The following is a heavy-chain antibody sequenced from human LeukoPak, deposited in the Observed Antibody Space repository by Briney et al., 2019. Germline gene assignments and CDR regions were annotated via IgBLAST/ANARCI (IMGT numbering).Heavy chain of an antibody. V-gene: IGHV4-59*01. Sequence: PSETLSLTCTVSGGSISSYYWSWIRQPPGKGLEWIGYIYYSGSTNYNPSLKSRVTISVDTSKNQFSLKLSSVTAADTAVYYCARGAVAGDVSLYSLDYWGQGTLVTVSS. CDR3: ARGAVAGDVSLYSLDY. D-gene: IGHD6-19*01. CDR1: GGSISSYY. CDR2: IYYSGST. J-gene: IGHJ4*02.